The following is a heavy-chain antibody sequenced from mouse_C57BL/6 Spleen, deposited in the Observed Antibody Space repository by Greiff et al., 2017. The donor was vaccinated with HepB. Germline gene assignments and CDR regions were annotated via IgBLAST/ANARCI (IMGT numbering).Heavy chain of an antibody. V-gene: IGHV1-52*01. J-gene: IGHJ2*01. Sequence: QVQLQQPGAELVRPGSSVKLSCKASGYTFTSYWMHWVKQRPIQGLEWIGNIDPSDSETHYNQKFKDKATLTVDKSSSTAYMQLSSLTSEDSAVYYCARWAYYYGSSYVSYFDYWGQGTTLTVSS. CDR2: IDPSDSET. CDR1: GYTFTSYW. CDR3: ARWAYYYGSSYVSYFDY. D-gene: IGHD1-1*01.